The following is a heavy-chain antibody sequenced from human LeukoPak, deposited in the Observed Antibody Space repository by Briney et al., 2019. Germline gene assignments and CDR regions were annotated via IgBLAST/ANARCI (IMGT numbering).Heavy chain of an antibody. CDR1: GYTFTGYY. CDR2: INPNSGGT. J-gene: IGHJ4*02. Sequence: VASVKVSCKASGYTFTGYYMHWVRQAPGQGLEWMGWINPNSGGTNYAQKFQGRVTMTRDTSISTAYMELSRLRSDDTAVYYCARDGVGDYRRPLDYWGQGTLVTVSS. D-gene: IGHD4-17*01. V-gene: IGHV1-2*02. CDR3: ARDGVGDYRRPLDY.